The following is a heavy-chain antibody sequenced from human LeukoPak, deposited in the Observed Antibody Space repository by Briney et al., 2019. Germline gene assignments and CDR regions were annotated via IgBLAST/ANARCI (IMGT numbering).Heavy chain of an antibody. D-gene: IGHD6-13*01. V-gene: IGHV1-18*01. J-gene: IGHJ6*02. CDR1: VYTFTSYG. Sequence: ASVKVSCKASVYTFTSYGISWVRQAPGQGLEWMGWISAYNGNTNYAQKLQGRVTMTTDTSTSTAYMELRRLRSDDTAVYYCARDWDSSSWYRGSYCYYGMDVWGQGTTVTVSS. CDR3: ARDWDSSSWYRGSYCYYGMDV. CDR2: ISAYNGNT.